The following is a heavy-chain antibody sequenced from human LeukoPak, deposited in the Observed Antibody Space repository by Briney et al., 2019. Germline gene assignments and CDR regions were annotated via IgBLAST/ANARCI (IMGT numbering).Heavy chain of an antibody. CDR1: GFTFSTYS. Sequence: GGSLRLSCAASGFTFSTYSMNWVRQAPGKGLEWVSYVSSSSTTIYYADSVKGRFTISRDNAKNSLYLQMNSLRAEDTAVYYCAKDVGYYDSSGYYRDDYWGQGTLVTVSS. V-gene: IGHV3-48*01. CDR3: AKDVGYYDSSGYYRDDY. CDR2: VSSSSTTI. J-gene: IGHJ4*02. D-gene: IGHD3-22*01.